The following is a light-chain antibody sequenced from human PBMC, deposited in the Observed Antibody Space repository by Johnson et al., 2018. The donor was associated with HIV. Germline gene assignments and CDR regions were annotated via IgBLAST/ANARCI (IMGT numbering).Light chain of an antibody. V-gene: IGLV1-51*02. J-gene: IGLJ1*01. CDR2: ENN. CDR3: GTWDSSLSVYV. Sequence: QSALTQPPSVSAAPGQKVTISCSGSSSNIGNNYVSWYQQLPGTAPKLLIYENNKRPSGIPDRFSGSKSGTSATLGITGLHPVDEADYYCGTWDSSLSVYVFGTGTKVTVL. CDR1: SSNIGNNY.